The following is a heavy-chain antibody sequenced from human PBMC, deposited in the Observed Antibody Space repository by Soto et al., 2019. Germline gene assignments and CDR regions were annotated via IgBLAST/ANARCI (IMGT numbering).Heavy chain of an antibody. V-gene: IGHV1-69*13. D-gene: IGHD2-15*01. CDR1: GGTFSSYA. CDR3: AREGCSGGSCYSVYYYYGMDV. Sequence: GASVKVSCKASGGTFSSYAISWVLQAPGQGLEWMGGIIPIFGTANYAQKFQGRVTITADESTSTAYMELSSLRSEDTAVYYCAREGCSGGSCYSVYYYYGMDVWGQGTTVTVSS. CDR2: IIPIFGTA. J-gene: IGHJ6*02.